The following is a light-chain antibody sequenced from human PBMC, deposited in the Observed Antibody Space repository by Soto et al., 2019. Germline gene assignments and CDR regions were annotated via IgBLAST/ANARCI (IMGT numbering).Light chain of an antibody. CDR2: EVA. Sequence: SVLTQPPSASGSPGQSVTISCTGTSSDVGGYNYVSWYQQHPGKAPKLIIYEVAKRPSGVPDRISGSKSGNTASLTVSGLQAEDEADYYCSSYADRNKFLFGGGTKLTVL. J-gene: IGLJ3*02. CDR1: SSDVGGYNY. V-gene: IGLV2-8*01. CDR3: SSYADRNKFL.